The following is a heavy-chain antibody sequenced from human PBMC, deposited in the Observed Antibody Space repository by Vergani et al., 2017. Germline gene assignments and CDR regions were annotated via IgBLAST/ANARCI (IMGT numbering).Heavy chain of an antibody. CDR2: IYYSGST. D-gene: IGHD2-15*01. CDR3: ARVPRGYCSGGSCYPHYYYYYGMDV. J-gene: IGHJ6*02. CDR1: GGSISSYY. Sequence: QVQLQESGPGLVKPSENLSLTCTVSGGSISSYYWSWIRQPPGKGLEWIGYIYYSGSTNYNPSLKSRVTISVDTSKNQFSLKLSSVTAADTAVYYCARVPRGYCSGGSCYPHYYYYYGMDVWGQGTTVTVSS. V-gene: IGHV4-59*01.